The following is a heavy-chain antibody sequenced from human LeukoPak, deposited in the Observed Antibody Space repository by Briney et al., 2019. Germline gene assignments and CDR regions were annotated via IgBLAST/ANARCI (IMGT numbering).Heavy chain of an antibody. Sequence: SETLSLTCTVSGGSISSYYWSWIRQPPGKGLEWIGYIDYSGSTNYNPSLKSRVTISVDTSKNQFSLKLNSVTAADTAVYYCAREAKDGGNPAFDYWGQGTLVTVSS. J-gene: IGHJ4*02. CDR2: IDYSGST. CDR1: GGSISSYY. V-gene: IGHV4-59*01. D-gene: IGHD4-23*01. CDR3: AREAKDGGNPAFDY.